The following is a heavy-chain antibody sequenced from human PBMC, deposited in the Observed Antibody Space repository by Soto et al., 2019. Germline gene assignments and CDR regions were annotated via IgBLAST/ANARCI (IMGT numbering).Heavy chain of an antibody. D-gene: IGHD2-15*01. J-gene: IGHJ4*02. V-gene: IGHV1-2*02. CDR2: TNPNSGDV. CDR3: ARDVAGRFYLDY. Sequence: ASVKVSCKASGYTFTGYYIHWVRQAPGQGLEWMGWTNPNSGDVNYAQKFQGRVTMTRDMSISTAYMELSGLGSDDAALYYCARDVAGRFYLDYWGQGTLVTVSS. CDR1: GYTFTGYY.